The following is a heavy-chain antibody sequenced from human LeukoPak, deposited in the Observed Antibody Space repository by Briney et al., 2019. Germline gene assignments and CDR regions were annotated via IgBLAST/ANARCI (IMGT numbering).Heavy chain of an antibody. J-gene: IGHJ5*02. Sequence: GGSPRLSCAASGFTFSSYGMHWVRQAPGKGLEWVAVIWYDGSNKYYADSVKGRFTISRDNSKNTLYLQMNSLRAEDTAVYYCARQARYCSSTSCYFWFDPWGQGTLVTVSS. D-gene: IGHD2-2*01. CDR2: IWYDGSNK. V-gene: IGHV3-33*01. CDR1: GFTFSSYG. CDR3: ARQARYCSSTSCYFWFDP.